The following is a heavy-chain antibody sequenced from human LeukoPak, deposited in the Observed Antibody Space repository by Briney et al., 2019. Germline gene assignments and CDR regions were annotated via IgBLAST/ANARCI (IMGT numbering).Heavy chain of an antibody. CDR1: GGSISSSRYY. D-gene: IGHD3-10*01. Sequence: SETLSLTCTVSGGSISSSRYYWGWIRQPPGKGLEWIGSMSYSGSTYYNPSLKSRVTISADTPKNQFSLKLSSVTAADTAVYYCARTRYYYNSRSYGAPYYFDYWGQGTLVTVSS. CDR3: ARTRYYYNSRSYGAPYYFDY. V-gene: IGHV4-39*01. CDR2: MSYSGST. J-gene: IGHJ4*02.